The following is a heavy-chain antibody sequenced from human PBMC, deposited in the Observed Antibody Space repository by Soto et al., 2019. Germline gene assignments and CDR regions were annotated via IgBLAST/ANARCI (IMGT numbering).Heavy chain of an antibody. D-gene: IGHD3-10*01. CDR2: IYSGGST. V-gene: IGHV3-53*01. Sequence: GSLRLSCAASGFTVSSNYMSWVRQAPGKGLEWVSVIYSGGSTYYADSVKGRFTISRDNSKNTLYLQMNSLRAEDTAVYYCARGGGFGANYYFDYWGQGTLVTVSS. J-gene: IGHJ4*02. CDR1: GFTVSSNY. CDR3: ARGGGFGANYYFDY.